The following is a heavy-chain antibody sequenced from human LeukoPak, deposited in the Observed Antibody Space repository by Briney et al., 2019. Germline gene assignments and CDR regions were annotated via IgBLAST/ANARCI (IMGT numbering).Heavy chain of an antibody. D-gene: IGHD3-3*01. CDR2: ISYDGSNK. CDR3: ARDRPPTFGVVINDAFDI. V-gene: IGHV3-30-3*01. CDR1: GFTFSSYA. Sequence: GRSLRLSCAASGFTFSSYAMHWVRQAPGKGLEWVAVISYDGSNKYYADSVKGRFIISRDNSKGTLYLQMNSLRAEDTAVYYCARDRPPTFGVVINDAFDIWGQGTMVTVSS. J-gene: IGHJ3*02.